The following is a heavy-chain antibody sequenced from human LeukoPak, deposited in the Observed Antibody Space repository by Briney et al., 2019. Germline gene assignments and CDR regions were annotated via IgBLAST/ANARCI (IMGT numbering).Heavy chain of an antibody. V-gene: IGHV1-2*02. CDR1: GYTFTGYY. CDR2: INPNSGGT. Sequence: ASVKVSCKASGYTFTGYYMHWVRQAPGQGLEWMGWINPNSGGTNYAQKFQGRVTMTRDTSISTAYMELSRLRSDDTAVYYCARDGAGIAVAYLFDYWGQGTLVTVSS. CDR3: ARDGAGIAVAYLFDY. D-gene: IGHD6-19*01. J-gene: IGHJ4*02.